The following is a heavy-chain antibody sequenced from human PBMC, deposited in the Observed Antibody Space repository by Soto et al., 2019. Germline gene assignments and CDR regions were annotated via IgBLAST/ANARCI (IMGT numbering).Heavy chain of an antibody. J-gene: IGHJ5*02. CDR3: ARDIPTSSSSANWFDP. D-gene: IGHD6-6*01. Sequence: QVQLVQSGAEVKKPGSSVKVSCKASGGTFSSYAISWVRQAPGQGLEWMGGIIPIFGTANYAQKFQGRVTITADESTSTAYRELSSLRSEDTAVYYCARDIPTSSSSANWFDPWGKGTLVTVSS. CDR1: GGTFSSYA. CDR2: IIPIFGTA. V-gene: IGHV1-69*01.